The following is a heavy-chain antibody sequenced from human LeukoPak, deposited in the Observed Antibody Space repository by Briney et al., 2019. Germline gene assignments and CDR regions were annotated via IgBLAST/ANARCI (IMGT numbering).Heavy chain of an antibody. J-gene: IGHJ4*02. D-gene: IGHD5-24*01. CDR3: ARESSGWLQLFDY. CDR1: GFTVSSKY. CDR2: IYSGGST. V-gene: IGHV3-66*01. Sequence: GGSLRLSCAASGFTVSSKYMSWVRQAPGKGLEWVSVIYSGGSTYYADSVKGRFTISRDNSKYTVYLQMNSLRAEDTAVYYCARESSGWLQLFDYWGQGTLVTVSS.